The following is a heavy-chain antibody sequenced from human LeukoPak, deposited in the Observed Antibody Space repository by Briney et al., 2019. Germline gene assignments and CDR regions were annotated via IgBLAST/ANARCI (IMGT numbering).Heavy chain of an antibody. D-gene: IGHD3-22*01. Sequence: WASVKVSCKASGYTFTSYGFSWVRQAPGQGLEWMGLISAYNGNTNSAQKFQGRVTMTTDTSTSTAYMELRSLRSDDTAVFYCARGHRTAAYDGSGSDYWGQGTLVTVSS. J-gene: IGHJ4*02. CDR2: ISAYNGNT. V-gene: IGHV1-18*01. CDR1: GYTFTSYG. CDR3: ARGHRTAAYDGSGSDY.